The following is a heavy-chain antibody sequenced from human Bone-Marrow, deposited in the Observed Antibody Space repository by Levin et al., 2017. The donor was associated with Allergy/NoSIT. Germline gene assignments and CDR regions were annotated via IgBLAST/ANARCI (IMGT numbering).Heavy chain of an antibody. CDR3: TRYGTGWYNFDS. CDR1: GFTFRNYW. J-gene: IGHJ4*02. Sequence: GGSLRLSFAASGFTFRNYWMSWVRQTPGKGLEWVANIKEDGSQTYYVDSVKARFTMSRDNAKNSLSLQMNSLRAEDTAVYYCTRYGTGWYNFDSWGQGTLVTVSS. CDR2: IKEDGSQT. V-gene: IGHV3-7*01. D-gene: IGHD6-19*01.